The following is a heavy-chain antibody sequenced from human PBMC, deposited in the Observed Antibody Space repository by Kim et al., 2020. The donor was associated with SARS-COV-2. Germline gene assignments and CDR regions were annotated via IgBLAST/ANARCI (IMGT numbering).Heavy chain of an antibody. Sequence: ASVKVSCKTSGYTFTSYAMHWVRQAPGQRLEWMGWINAGNGNTKYSQKFQGRVTITRDTSASTAYMELSSLRSEDTAVYYCARDTTGASGSGSYYNGRVYNWFDPWGQGTLVTVSS. D-gene: IGHD3-10*01. J-gene: IGHJ5*02. CDR2: INAGNGNT. CDR3: ARDTTGASGSGSYYNGRVYNWFDP. CDR1: GYTFTSYA. V-gene: IGHV1-3*01.